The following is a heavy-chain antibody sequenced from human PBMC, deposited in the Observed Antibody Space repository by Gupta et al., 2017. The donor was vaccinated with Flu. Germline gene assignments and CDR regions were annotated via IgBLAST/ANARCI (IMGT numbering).Heavy chain of an antibody. CDR3: ARDGYYDFWSGYYVGGWFDP. J-gene: IGHJ5*02. CDR1: GFTFSSYG. Sequence: QVQLVESGGGVVQPGRSLRLSCAASGFTFSSYGMHWVRQAPAKGLEWVAVIWYDGSNKYYADSVKGRFTISRDNSKNTLYLQMNSLRAEDTAVYYCARDGYYDFWSGYYVGGWFDPWGQGTLVTVSS. D-gene: IGHD3-3*01. CDR2: IWYDGSNK. V-gene: IGHV3-33*01.